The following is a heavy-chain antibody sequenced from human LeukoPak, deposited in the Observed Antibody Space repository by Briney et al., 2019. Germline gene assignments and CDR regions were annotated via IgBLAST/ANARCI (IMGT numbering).Heavy chain of an antibody. CDR3: ARFLAETATTYRTYYYYYYMDV. D-gene: IGHD4-11*01. Sequence: PSETLSLTCTVSGGSISSSSDYWGWIRQPPGKGLEWIGNIYYSGSTYYNPSLKSRVTISVDTSKKKFSLKLSSVTAADTAVYYCARFLAETATTYRTYYYYYYMDVWGKGTTVTVSS. CDR1: GGSISSSSDY. J-gene: IGHJ6*03. V-gene: IGHV4-39*01. CDR2: IYYSGST.